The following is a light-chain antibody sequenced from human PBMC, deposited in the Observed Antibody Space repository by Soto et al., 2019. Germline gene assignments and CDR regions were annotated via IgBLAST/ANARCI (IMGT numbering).Light chain of an antibody. J-gene: IGKJ1*01. CDR3: QQYNNWPRT. Sequence: ETVMTQSPGTLSMSPGERATLSCRASQSVGSNLAWYQQKPGQAPRLLIYSVSTRATGIPARFSGSGSGTEFTLTISSLQSEDFAVYYCQQYNNWPRTFGQGTKVDIK. CDR2: SVS. CDR1: QSVGSN. V-gene: IGKV3-15*01.